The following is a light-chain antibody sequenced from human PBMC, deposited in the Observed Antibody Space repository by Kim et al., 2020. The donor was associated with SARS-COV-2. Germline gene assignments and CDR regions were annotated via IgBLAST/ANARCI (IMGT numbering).Light chain of an antibody. V-gene: IGKV3-20*01. CDR2: VAS. Sequence: EMVLTQPPVTLSLSRGERSTLSCRARQSVSSSYLAWYQQKPGQAPRLLIYVASSRATGIPDRFSGSESGTDFPLTISRLGPEDFAVYYCKQYGSSWTFGQRTKVDIK. J-gene: IGKJ1*01. CDR3: KQYGSSWT. CDR1: QSVSSSY.